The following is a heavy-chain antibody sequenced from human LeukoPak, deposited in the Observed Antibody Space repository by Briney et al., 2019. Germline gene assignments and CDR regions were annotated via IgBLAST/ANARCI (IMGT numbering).Heavy chain of an antibody. J-gene: IGHJ4*02. CDR1: GFTFSGSA. V-gene: IGHV3-73*01. CDR2: IRSKTNNYAT. D-gene: IGHD6-25*01. Sequence: PGGSLRLSCAASGFTFSGSAMHWVRQASGKGLEWVGRIRSKTNNYATAYAASVKGRFTISRDDSKNTAYLQMNSLKTEDTAVYYCIPTPGIAADWGQGTLVTVSS. CDR3: IPTPGIAAD.